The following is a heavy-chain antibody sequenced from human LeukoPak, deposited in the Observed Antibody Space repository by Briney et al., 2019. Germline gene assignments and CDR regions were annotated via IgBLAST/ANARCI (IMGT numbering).Heavy chain of an antibody. D-gene: IGHD1/OR15-1a*01. V-gene: IGHV5-51*01. CDR1: GYSFTSYW. CDR2: VYPGDSDT. CDR3: GRHMNNLQLWLDY. J-gene: IGHJ4*02. Sequence: GESLKISCKASGYSFTSYWIVWVRQTPGKGLEWMGNVYPGDSDTRYNPSFQGQVSISADKSIATAYLHLSDLKASDTAIYYCGRHMNNLQLWLDYWGQGTVVTVSS.